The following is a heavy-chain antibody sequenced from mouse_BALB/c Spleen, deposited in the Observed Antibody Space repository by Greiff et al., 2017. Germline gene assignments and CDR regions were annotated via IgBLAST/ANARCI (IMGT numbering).Heavy chain of an antibody. CDR2: ISSGSSTI. J-gene: IGHJ3*01. D-gene: IGHD1-1*01. CDR3: ARRGNYYGSTSEAGFAY. Sequence: EVMLVESGGGLVQPGGSRKLSCAASGFTFSSFGMHWVRQAPEKGLEWVAYISSGSSTIYYADTVKGRFTISRDNPKNTLFLQMTSLRSEDTAMYYCARRGNYYGSTSEAGFAYWGQGTLVTVSA. CDR1: GFTFSSFG. V-gene: IGHV5-17*02.